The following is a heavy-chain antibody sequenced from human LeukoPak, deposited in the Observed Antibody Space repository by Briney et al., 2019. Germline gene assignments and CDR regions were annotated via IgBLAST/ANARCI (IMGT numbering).Heavy chain of an antibody. CDR1: GGSISSYS. J-gene: IGHJ1*01. CDR3: ARDTSVASGMQH. D-gene: IGHD6-19*01. Sequence: SQSLSLTCTVSGGSISSYSWSWIRQSAGKGLEWIASFVTTTRTYNPSFKSRVAMSLDTSKKQFSLSLKSLTTADSAIYYCARDTSVASGMQHWGRGTLVTVSS. CDR2: FVTTTRT. V-gene: IGHV4-4*07.